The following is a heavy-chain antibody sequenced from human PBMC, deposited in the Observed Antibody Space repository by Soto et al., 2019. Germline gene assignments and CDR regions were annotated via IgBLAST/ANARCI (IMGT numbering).Heavy chain of an antibody. CDR3: ARSQQLVRFRYYYYYMDV. Sequence: SETLSLTCTVSGGSISSYYWSWIRQPPGKGLEWIGYIYYSGSTNYNPSLKSRVTISVDTSKNQFSLKLSSVTAADTAVYYCARSQQLVRFRYYYYYMDVWGKGTTVTVSS. CDR2: IYYSGST. V-gene: IGHV4-59*01. CDR1: GGSISSYY. D-gene: IGHD6-13*01. J-gene: IGHJ6*03.